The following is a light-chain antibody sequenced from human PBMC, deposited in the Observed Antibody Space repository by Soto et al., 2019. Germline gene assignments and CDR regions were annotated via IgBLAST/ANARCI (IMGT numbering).Light chain of an antibody. CDR1: SGHSSYT. CDR2: LDSDGSH. J-gene: IGLJ3*02. CDR3: QTWATGPDWV. Sequence: QLVLTQSPSASASLGASVKLTCTLSSGHSSYTITWHQQQPDKGLRYLMNLDSDGSHYRGDGIPDRFSGSSSGTERYLTISSLQSEDEADYYCQTWATGPDWVFGGGTKLTVL. V-gene: IGLV4-69*01.